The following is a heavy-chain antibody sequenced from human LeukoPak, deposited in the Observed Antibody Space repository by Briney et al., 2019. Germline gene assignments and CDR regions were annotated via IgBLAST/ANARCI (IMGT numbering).Heavy chain of an antibody. CDR2: ISSSSSYI. CDR3: ARDWPGDTSSWPLGAFDY. V-gene: IGHV3-21*01. CDR1: GFTFSSYS. Sequence: GGSLRLSCAASGFTFSSYSMNWVRQAPGKGLEWVSSISSSSSYIYYADSVKGRFTISRDNAKNSLYLQMNSLRAEDTAVYYCARDWPGDTSSWPLGAFDYWGQGTLVTVSS. D-gene: IGHD6-13*01. J-gene: IGHJ4*02.